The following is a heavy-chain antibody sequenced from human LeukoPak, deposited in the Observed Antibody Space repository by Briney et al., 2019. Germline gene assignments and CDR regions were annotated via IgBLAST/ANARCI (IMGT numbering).Heavy chain of an antibody. D-gene: IGHD3-10*01. CDR1: GFTFSAYG. CDR3: AKMEGFYGAGTTWTTDS. V-gene: IGHV3-30*02. Sequence: GGSLRLSCEASGFTFSAYGMHWVRQAPGKGLEGVAFIRYDGTTRHYGDAMKGRVTISRDNSKNTVALQMNSLRVEDTGVYYSAKMEGFYGAGTTWTTDSWGQGNLVVVSS. CDR2: IRYDGTTR. J-gene: IGHJ4*02.